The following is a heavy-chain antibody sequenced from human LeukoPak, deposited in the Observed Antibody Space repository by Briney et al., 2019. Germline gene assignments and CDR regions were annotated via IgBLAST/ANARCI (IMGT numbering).Heavy chain of an antibody. CDR3: ARDREDTAGENYFDY. Sequence: ASVKVSCKASGGTFSSYAISWVRQAPGQGLEWMGGIIPIFGTANYAQKFQGRVTITAGESTSTAYMELSSLRSEDTAVYYCARDREDTAGENYFDYWGQGTLVTVSS. CDR2: IIPIFGTA. CDR1: GGTFSSYA. J-gene: IGHJ4*02. V-gene: IGHV1-69*01. D-gene: IGHD5-18*01.